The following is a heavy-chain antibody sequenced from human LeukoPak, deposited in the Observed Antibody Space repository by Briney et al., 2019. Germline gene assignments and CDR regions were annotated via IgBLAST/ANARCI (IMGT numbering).Heavy chain of an antibody. Sequence: GASVKVSCKASGGTFSTYSINWVRQAPGQGLEWMGGIIPMFGATNHALNFQGRVTFTADESTSTAYMELSSLRSDDTAVYYCARGDYGGWAEYFLHWGQGSLVIVSS. CDR3: ARGDYGGWAEYFLH. CDR1: GGTFSTYS. J-gene: IGHJ1*01. CDR2: IIPMFGAT. V-gene: IGHV1-69*13. D-gene: IGHD4-23*01.